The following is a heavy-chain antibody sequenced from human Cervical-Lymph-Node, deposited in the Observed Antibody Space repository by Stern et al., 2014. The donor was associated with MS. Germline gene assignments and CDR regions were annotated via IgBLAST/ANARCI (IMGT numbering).Heavy chain of an antibody. CDR2: IFPGDSTT. D-gene: IGHD3-16*01. V-gene: IGHV5-51*01. J-gene: IGHJ4*02. CDR3: ARRYADYYDL. Sequence: EVHLVESGAEVKKPGESLRISCEGSGYIFADYWIAWVRHMPGKGLELMGLIFPGDSTTRYSPFFQGHVTLSADRSTSSASLHWNTLQPSDTAVYYCARRYADYYDLWGRGTLVTV. CDR1: GYIFADYW.